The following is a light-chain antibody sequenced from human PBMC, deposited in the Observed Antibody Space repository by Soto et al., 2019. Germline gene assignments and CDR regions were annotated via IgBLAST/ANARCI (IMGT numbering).Light chain of an antibody. CDR3: QQNYSIPNT. CDR1: QSISTY. V-gene: IGKV1-39*01. J-gene: IGKJ5*01. Sequence: DIQMTQSPSSLSASVGDRVTITCRASQSISTYLNWYHQKPGKAPDLLIYAASSLKSGVPSRFSGSGSGTDFTLTITGLQPADFATYYCQQNYSIPNTFGQGTRLEIK. CDR2: AAS.